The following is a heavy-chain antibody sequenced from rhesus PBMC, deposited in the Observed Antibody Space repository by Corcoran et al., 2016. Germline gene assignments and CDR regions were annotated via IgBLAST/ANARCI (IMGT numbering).Heavy chain of an antibody. D-gene: IGHD3S6*01. V-gene: IGHV4-173*01. Sequence: QLQLQESGPGLVKPSETLSLTCAVSGGSISSNYWSWIRQPPGKGLEWIGRISGGARSTDDKPCLKMLVPLSTHTSKNQLSLKLRSVTAADRAVYYCAREGTQYSVGDFDYWGQGVLVTGSS. CDR3: AREGTQYSVGDFDY. J-gene: IGHJ4*01. CDR2: ISGGARST. CDR1: GGSISSNY.